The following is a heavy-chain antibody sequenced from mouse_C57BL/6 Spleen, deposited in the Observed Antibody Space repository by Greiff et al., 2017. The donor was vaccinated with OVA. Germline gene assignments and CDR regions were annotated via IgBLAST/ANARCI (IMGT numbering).Heavy chain of an antibody. Sequence: EVKVVESGGDLVKPGGSLKLSRAASGFTFSSHGMSWVRPTPDKRLEWVATISSGGSYTYYPDSVKGRFTISRDNAKNALYLQMSSLKSEDTAMYYCARQIKGDYYAMDYWGQGTSVTVSS. D-gene: IGHD1-3*01. CDR2: ISSGGSYT. CDR1: GFTFSSHG. J-gene: IGHJ4*01. CDR3: ARQIKGDYYAMDY. V-gene: IGHV5-6*01.